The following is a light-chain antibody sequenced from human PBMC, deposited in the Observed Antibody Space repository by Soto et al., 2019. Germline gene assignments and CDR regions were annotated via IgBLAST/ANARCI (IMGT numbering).Light chain of an antibody. V-gene: IGKV3-20*01. CDR1: QSVTSN. CDR3: QQYSSSPPIT. CDR2: DAS. Sequence: EIVMTQSPATLSVSPGERATLSCRASQSVTSNLAWYHQKPGQPPKLLIYDASNRATGIPDRFSGSGSETDFTLTISRLEPEDFAVYYCQQYSSSPPITFGQGTRLEIK. J-gene: IGKJ5*01.